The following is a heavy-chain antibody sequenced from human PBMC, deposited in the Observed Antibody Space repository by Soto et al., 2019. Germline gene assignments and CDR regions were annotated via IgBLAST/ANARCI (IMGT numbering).Heavy chain of an antibody. J-gene: IGHJ5*02. CDR3: ARASRITMVP. CDR2: IYYSGST. Sequence: SETLSLSCPVSGGSVSSGSYYWSWIRQPPGKGLEWIGYIYYSGSTNYNPSLKSRVTISVDTSKNQFSLKLSSVTAADTAVYYCARASRITMVPWSQGTLVTVSS. D-gene: IGHD3-10*01. CDR1: GGSVSSGSYY. V-gene: IGHV4-61*01.